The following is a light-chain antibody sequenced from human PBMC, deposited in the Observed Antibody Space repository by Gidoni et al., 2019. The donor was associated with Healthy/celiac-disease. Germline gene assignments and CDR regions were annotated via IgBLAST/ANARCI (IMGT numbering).Light chain of an antibody. J-gene: IGKJ5*01. CDR3: QQYGQLKT. CDR2: GAS. CDR1: QSVSSSY. V-gene: IGKV3-20*01. Sequence: EIVLTQSPGTLSLSPGERATLSCRASQSVSSSYLAWYQQKPGQAPRLLIYGASSRATGIPDRFSGSGSGTDFTLTISRLEPEDFAVYYCQQYGQLKTFXXXTRLEIK.